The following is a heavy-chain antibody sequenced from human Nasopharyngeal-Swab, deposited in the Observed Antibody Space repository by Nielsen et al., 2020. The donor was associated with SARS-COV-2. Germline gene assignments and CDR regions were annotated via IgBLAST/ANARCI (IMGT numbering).Heavy chain of an antibody. J-gene: IGHJ6*03. V-gene: IGHV3-30*18. CDR3: AKGEGGIAPRDYYYYMDV. Sequence: LTCAASGFTFSSYGMHWVRQAPGKGLEWVAVISYDGSNKYYADSVKGRFTISRDNSKNTLYLQMNSLRAEDTAVYYCAKGEGGIAPRDYYYYMDVWGKGTTVTVSS. CDR2: ISYDGSNK. D-gene: IGHD1-26*01. CDR1: GFTFSSYG.